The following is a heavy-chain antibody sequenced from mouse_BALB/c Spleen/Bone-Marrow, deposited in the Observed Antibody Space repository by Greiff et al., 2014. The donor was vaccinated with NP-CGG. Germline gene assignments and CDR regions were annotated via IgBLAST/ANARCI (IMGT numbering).Heavy chain of an antibody. CDR2: ISDGGGYT. CDR1: GFTFSDYY. V-gene: IGHV5-4*02. D-gene: IGHD2-10*02. J-gene: IGHJ4*01. CDR3: ARSGERYGAMDY. Sequence: EVKLVESGGGLVKPGGSLKLSCAASGFTFSDYYMYWVRQTPEKRLEWVATISDGGGYTYYPDSAWGRFTISRDNAKNNLYLQMSSLKSEDTAMYYCARSGERYGAMDYWGQGTSVTVFS.